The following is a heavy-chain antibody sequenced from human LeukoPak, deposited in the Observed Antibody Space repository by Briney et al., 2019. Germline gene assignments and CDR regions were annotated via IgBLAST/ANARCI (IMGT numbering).Heavy chain of an antibody. D-gene: IGHD1-26*01. CDR1: GDSINSYY. V-gene: IGHV4-59*01. CDR2: IYYSGST. J-gene: IGHJ5*02. CDR3: ARAQSGSYGKLNL. Sequence: SETLSLTCTVSGDSINSYYWSWIRQPPGKGLEWIGYIYYSGSTNYNPSLKSRVTISVDTSKNQFSLKLSSVTAADTALYYCARAQSGSYGKLNLWGQGTLVTVSS.